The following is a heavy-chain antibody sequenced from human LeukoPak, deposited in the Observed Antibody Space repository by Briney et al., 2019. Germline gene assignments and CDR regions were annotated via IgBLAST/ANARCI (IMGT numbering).Heavy chain of an antibody. CDR3: ARGGYTKFDY. D-gene: IGHD5-12*01. Sequence: ASLRVSCKASGYTFTSYYMHWVRQAPGQGLEWMGIINPSGGSTTYAQKFQGRVTMTRDTSTSTVYREVSSLRSEDTAVYYCARGGYTKFDYWGQGTLVTVSS. J-gene: IGHJ4*01. CDR2: INPSGGST. CDR1: GYTFTSYY. V-gene: IGHV1-46*01.